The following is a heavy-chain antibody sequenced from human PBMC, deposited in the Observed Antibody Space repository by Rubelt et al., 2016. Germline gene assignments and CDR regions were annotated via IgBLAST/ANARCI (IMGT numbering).Heavy chain of an antibody. CDR2: IRYDGSNK. J-gene: IGHJ4*02. CDR1: TFSSYG. CDR3: TRVFDRGSRGEIPDY. Sequence: TFSSYGMHWVRQAPGKGLEWVAFIRYDGSNKYYGDSVKGRFTISRDNSKNTLDLQMNSLRAEDTAVYYCTRVFDRGSRGEIPDYWGQGTLVTVSS. V-gene: IGHV3-30*02. D-gene: IGHD3-10*01.